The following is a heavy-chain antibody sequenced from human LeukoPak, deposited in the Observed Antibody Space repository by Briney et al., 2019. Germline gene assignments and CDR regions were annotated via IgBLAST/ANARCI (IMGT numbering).Heavy chain of an antibody. V-gene: IGHV3-23*01. CDR3: AKERRITIFGVVKRVSPNWFDP. CDR1: GFTFSSYA. D-gene: IGHD3-3*01. CDR2: ISGSGGST. J-gene: IGHJ5*02. Sequence: QPGGSLRLSGAASGFTFSSYAMSWVRQARGKGLEWVSAISGSGGSTYYADSVKGRFTISRDNSKNTLYLHMNSLRAEDTAVYYCAKERRITIFGVVKRVSPNWFDPWGQGTLVTVSS.